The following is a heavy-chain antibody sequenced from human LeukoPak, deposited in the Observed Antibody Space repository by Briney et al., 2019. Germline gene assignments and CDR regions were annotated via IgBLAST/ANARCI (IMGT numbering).Heavy chain of an antibody. CDR3: AKDRDGYAYYFDY. D-gene: IGHD5-24*01. CDR2: INSDGINT. CDR1: GFTFSNYW. Sequence: GGSLRLSCAASGFTFSNYWMHWVRQAPGKGLVWVSRINSDGINTSYADSVKGRFTISRDNAKNSLYLQMNSLRAEDTALYYCAKDRDGYAYYFDYWGQGTLVTVSS. V-gene: IGHV3-74*01. J-gene: IGHJ4*02.